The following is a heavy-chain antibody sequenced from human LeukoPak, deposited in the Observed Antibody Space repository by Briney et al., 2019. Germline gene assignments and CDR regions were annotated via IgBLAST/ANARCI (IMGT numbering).Heavy chain of an antibody. J-gene: IGHJ4*02. CDR1: GFTFSSYS. V-gene: IGHV3-48*01. Sequence: GGSLRLSCAASGFTFSSYSMNWVRQAPGKGLEWVSYISSSSSTIYYADSVKGRFTISRDNAKNSLYLQMNSLRAEDTAVYYCARLGLRPGVPLDYWGQGTLVTVSS. CDR2: ISSSSSTI. CDR3: ARLGLRPGVPLDY. D-gene: IGHD5-12*01.